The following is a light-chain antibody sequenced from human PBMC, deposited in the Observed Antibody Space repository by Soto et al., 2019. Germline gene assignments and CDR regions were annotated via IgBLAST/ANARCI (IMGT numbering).Light chain of an antibody. Sequence: AIHLTQSPSSLSATVGDSVTITCRASQGIARALAWYQQEPGKAPKLLIYDASSLESGVPSRFSGSGYVTDFTLTITSLQPEDFATYYCQQFSNYPLTFGGGTKVEIK. CDR1: QGIARA. CDR2: DAS. CDR3: QQFSNYPLT. J-gene: IGKJ4*01. V-gene: IGKV1D-13*01.